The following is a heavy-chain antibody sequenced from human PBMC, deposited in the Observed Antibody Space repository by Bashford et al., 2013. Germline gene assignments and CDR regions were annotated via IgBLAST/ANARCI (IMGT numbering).Heavy chain of an antibody. V-gene: IGHV1-69*13. CDR1: GGTFSSYA. Sequence: SVKVSCKASGGTFSSYAISWVRQAPGQGLEWMGGIIPIFGTANYAQKFQGRVTITADESTSTAYMELSSLRSEDTAVYYCARALRGYDSFDYWGRGNPRSPSPQ. CDR3: ARALRGYDSFDY. CDR2: IIPIFGTA. D-gene: IGHD5-12*01. J-gene: IGHJ4*02.